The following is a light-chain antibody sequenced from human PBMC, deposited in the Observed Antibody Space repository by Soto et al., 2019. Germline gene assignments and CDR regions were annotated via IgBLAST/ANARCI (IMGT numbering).Light chain of an antibody. CDR2: GAS. CDR3: QQYGSSGT. J-gene: IGKJ1*01. Sequence: EIVLTQSPATLSWSPGERATLSCGASQSVSNNYLAWYQQQPGQAPRLLIYGASNRATGIPDRFSGSGSGTDFPLTISRLEPEDFAVYYCQQYGSSGTFGQGTKVDIK. V-gene: IGKV3-20*01. CDR1: QSVSNNY.